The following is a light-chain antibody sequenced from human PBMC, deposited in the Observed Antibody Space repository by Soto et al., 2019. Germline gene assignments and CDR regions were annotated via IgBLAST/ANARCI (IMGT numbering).Light chain of an antibody. V-gene: IGLV8-61*01. Sequence: QTVVTQEPSFSVSPGGRITLTCGLSSGSVSTNNYPSWYQQTPGQAPRTLIYNTNTRSSGVPDRFSGSILGNQAALTITGAQADDECDYYCLLYVGSGIHLVFGGGTKLTVL. CDR1: SGSVSTNNY. CDR3: LLYVGSGIHLV. CDR2: NTN. J-gene: IGLJ3*02.